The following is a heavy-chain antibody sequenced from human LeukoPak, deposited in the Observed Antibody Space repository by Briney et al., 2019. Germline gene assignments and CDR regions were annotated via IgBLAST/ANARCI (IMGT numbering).Heavy chain of an antibody. V-gene: IGHV3-9*01. CDR1: GFTFDDYA. J-gene: IGHJ4*02. D-gene: IGHD5-12*01. Sequence: PGRSLRLSCAASGFTFDDYAMHWVRQAPGKGLEWVSGISWNSGSIGYADSVKGRFTISRDNAKNSLYLQMNSLRAEDTALYYCAKDMGRGYSGYAWHYWGQGTLVTVSS. CDR3: AKDMGRGYSGYAWHY. CDR2: ISWNSGSI.